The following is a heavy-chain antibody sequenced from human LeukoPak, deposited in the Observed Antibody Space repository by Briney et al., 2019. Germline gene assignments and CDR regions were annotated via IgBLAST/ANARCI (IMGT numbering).Heavy chain of an antibody. D-gene: IGHD2-21*02. J-gene: IGHJ4*02. V-gene: IGHV1-2*02. CDR3: ARVQGARLAYCGGDCYADYFDY. CDR1: GYTFTGYY. CDR2: INPNSGGT. Sequence: GASVKVSCKASGYTFTGYYMHWVRQAPGQGLEWMGWINPNSGGTNYAQKFQGRVTMTRDTSVSTAYMELSRLRSDDTAVYYCARVQGARLAYCGGDCYADYFDYWGQGTLVTVSS.